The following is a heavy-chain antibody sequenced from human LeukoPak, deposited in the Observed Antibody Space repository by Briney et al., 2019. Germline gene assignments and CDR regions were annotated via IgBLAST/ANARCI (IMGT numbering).Heavy chain of an antibody. CDR3: AKDPDSSGYYYD. CDR2: ISGSGGST. J-gene: IGHJ4*02. V-gene: IGHV3-23*01. D-gene: IGHD3-22*01. Sequence: PGGSLGLSCAASGFTFSSYAMSWVRQAPGKGLECVSAISGSGGSTYYADSVKGRFTISRDNSKNTLYLQMNSLRAEDTAVYYCAKDPDSSGYYYDWGQGTLVTVSS. CDR1: GFTFSSYA.